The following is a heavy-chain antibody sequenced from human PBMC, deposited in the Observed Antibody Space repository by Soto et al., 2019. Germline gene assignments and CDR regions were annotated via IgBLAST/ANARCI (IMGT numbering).Heavy chain of an antibody. D-gene: IGHD2-21*02. Sequence: PSGSLRLSCSGFGFTFSSYSMSWVRQAPGKGLEWVSSISPTSRYIYYADSVSGRFTISRDNAQISLFLQMNSLTVEDTAVYFCASTVVTPLGFDLWGRGTLVTVSS. CDR3: ASTVVTPLGFDL. CDR2: ISPTSRYI. CDR1: GFTFSSYS. V-gene: IGHV3-21*01. J-gene: IGHJ2*01.